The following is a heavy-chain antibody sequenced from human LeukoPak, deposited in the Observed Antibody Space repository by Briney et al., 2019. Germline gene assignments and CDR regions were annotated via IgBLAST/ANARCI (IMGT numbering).Heavy chain of an antibody. Sequence: GGSLRLSCAASGFTFSSYGMHWVRQAPGKGLEWVAVISYDGSNKYYADSVKGRFTISRDNSKNTLYLQMNSLRAEDTAVYYCAKDSSGSYRSDYFDYWGQGTLVTVSS. V-gene: IGHV3-30*18. CDR3: AKDSSGSYRSDYFDY. CDR2: ISYDGSNK. D-gene: IGHD1-26*01. CDR1: GFTFSSYG. J-gene: IGHJ4*02.